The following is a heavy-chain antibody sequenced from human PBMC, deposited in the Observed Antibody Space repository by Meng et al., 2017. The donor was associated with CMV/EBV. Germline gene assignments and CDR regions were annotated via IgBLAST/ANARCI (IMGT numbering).Heavy chain of an antibody. CDR3: ARESMVRGED. CDR2: INHSGST. D-gene: IGHD3-10*01. J-gene: IGHJ4*02. Sequence: QVVPPQLGAGLFKPSDPLSLTCSVYGGSFSGYYWSWIRQPPGKGLECIGEINHSGSTNYNPSLNSRVTISVDTSKNQFSLKLSSVTAADTAVYYCARESMVRGEDWGQGTLVTVSS. V-gene: IGHV4-34*01. CDR1: GGSFSGYY.